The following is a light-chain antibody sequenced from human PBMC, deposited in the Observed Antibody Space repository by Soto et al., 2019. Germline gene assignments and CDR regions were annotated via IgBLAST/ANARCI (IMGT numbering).Light chain of an antibody. CDR2: NVN. CDR1: SSDVGRHNA. CDR3: SSYRVGGSYV. J-gene: IGLJ1*01. V-gene: IGLV2-14*03. Sequence: QSALTQPASVSGSPGQSITISCSGTSSDVGRHNAVSWYQQHPGKVPQLMIYNVNIPPSGISDRFAASKSVNIASLTSSGLEAEDEADYNFSSYRVGGSYVFGTGTKLTVL.